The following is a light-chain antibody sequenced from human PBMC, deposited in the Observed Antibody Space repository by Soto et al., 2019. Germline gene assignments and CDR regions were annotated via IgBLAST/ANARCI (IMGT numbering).Light chain of an antibody. V-gene: IGKV3-20*01. CDR1: QSLTSSH. J-gene: IGKJ1*01. CDR3: QQYNSYSGT. Sequence: EIVLTQSPGILSLSPGERATLSCRASQSLTSSHLAWYQQKPGQAPRLLMFGASSRATGIPDRFSGSGSGTEFTLTISRLDPEDFATYYCQQYNSYSGTFGQGTKVDIK. CDR2: GAS.